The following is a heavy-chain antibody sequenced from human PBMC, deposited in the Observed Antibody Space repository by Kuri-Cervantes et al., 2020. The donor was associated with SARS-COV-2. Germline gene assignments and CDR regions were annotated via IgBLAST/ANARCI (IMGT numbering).Heavy chain of an antibody. CDR3: AKMGIGSSTSCYTEPCKGRDAFDI. V-gene: IGHV3-30*02. CDR2: IRYDGSNK. CDR1: GFTFSSYG. J-gene: IGHJ3*02. D-gene: IGHD2-2*02. Sequence: GESLTLSCAASGFTFSSYGMHWVRQAPGKGLEWVAFIRYDGSNKYYADSVKGRFTISRDNSKNTLYLQMNSLRAEDTAVYYCAKMGIGSSTSCYTEPCKGRDAFDIWGQETMVTVSS.